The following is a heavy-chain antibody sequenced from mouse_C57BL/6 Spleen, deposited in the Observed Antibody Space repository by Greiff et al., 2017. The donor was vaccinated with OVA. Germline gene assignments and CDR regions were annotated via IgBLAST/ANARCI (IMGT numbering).Heavy chain of an antibody. J-gene: IGHJ4*01. V-gene: IGHV1-76*01. D-gene: IGHD2-3*01. CDR1: GYTFTDYY. Sequence: VQLQQSGAELVRPGASVKLSCKASGYTFTDYYINWVKQRPGQGLEWIARIYPGSGNTYYNEKFKGKATLTAEKSSSTAYMQLSSLTSEDSAVYFCARAGGYDGSYYYAMDYWGQGTSVTVSS. CDR3: ARAGGYDGSYYYAMDY. CDR2: IYPGSGNT.